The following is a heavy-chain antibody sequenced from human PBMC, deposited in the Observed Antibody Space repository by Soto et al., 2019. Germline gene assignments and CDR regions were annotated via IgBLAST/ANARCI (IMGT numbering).Heavy chain of an antibody. D-gene: IGHD4-17*01. CDR3: VSQRTTVPTQAYFDY. Sequence: PSYTPLATITASGGSVTNSTYAWGWSRHSPGKGLEWIGSFYYRGRSYSKSSIKSRVTISVDTSKNRFSLSLNSVTASDPAVYFCVSQRTTVPTQAYFDYWGTGSLVTVS. CDR1: GGSVTNSTYA. J-gene: IGHJ4*02. CDR2: FYYRGRS. V-gene: IGHV4-39*01.